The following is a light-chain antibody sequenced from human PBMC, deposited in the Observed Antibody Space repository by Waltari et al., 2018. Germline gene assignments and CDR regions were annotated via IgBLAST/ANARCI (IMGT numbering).Light chain of an antibody. V-gene: IGKV3-20*01. J-gene: IGKJ1*01. CDR2: DAS. Sequence: EIVLTQSPGTLSLSPGERATLSCRASQSFTRYLAWYQHRPGQAPRLLIYDASTRAAGVADRFSGSGSGTDFSLNISRLEPEDFAVYYCQHYVSLPVTFGQGTRVEIK. CDR3: QHYVSLPVT. CDR1: QSFTRY.